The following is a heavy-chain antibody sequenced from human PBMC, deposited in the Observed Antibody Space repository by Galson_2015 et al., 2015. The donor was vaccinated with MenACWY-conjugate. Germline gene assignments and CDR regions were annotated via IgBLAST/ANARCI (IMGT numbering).Heavy chain of an antibody. Sequence: RFQGRVTMTADKSTSTAYMELSSLRSEDTAVYYCARDMGSVGDVWGQGTTVTVSS. J-gene: IGHJ6*02. D-gene: IGHD1-26*01. V-gene: IGHV1-69*04. CDR3: ARDMGSVGDV.